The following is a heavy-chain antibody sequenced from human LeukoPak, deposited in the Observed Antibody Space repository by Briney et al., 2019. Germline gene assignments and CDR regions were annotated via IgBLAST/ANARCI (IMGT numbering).Heavy chain of an antibody. J-gene: IGHJ5*02. CDR1: EFSVGSNY. CDR2: TSGSGGTT. D-gene: IGHD6-19*01. V-gene: IGHV3-66*02. CDR3: ARAAAETGAFRDNWLDP. Sequence: GGSLRLSCAASEFSVGSNYMTWVRQAPGKGLEWVSVTSGSGGTTYYADSVKGRFTISRDNSKNTLYLEMNSLRGEDTALYYCARAAAETGAFRDNWLDPWGQGTLVTVSS.